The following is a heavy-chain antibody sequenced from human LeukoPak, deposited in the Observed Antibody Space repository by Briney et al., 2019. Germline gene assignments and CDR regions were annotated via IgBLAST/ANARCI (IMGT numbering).Heavy chain of an antibody. D-gene: IGHD5-24*01. J-gene: IGHJ4*02. CDR3: VRHISTNTGYFDS. Sequence: SETLSLTCTVSGDSINSHSYYWGWIRQPPGKGLEWIGSVYYDGTSYSNPSLKSRVAVFVDTSRDQFSLDLSFVTAADTALYYCVRHISTNTGYFDSRGQGTLVSVSS. V-gene: IGHV4-39*01. CDR2: VYYDGTS. CDR1: GDSINSHSYY.